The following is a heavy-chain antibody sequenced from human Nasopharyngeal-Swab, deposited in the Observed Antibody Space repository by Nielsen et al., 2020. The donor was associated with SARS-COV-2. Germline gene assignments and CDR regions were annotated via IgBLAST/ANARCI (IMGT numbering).Heavy chain of an antibody. CDR3: ASGVLPAASPRGYYYYYYMDV. CDR1: GGSFSGYY. D-gene: IGHD2-2*01. V-gene: IGHV4-34*01. Sequence: SETLSLTCAVYGGSFSGYYWSWIRQPPGKGLEWIGEINHSGSTNYNPFLKSRVTISVDTSKNQFSPKLSSVTAADTAVYYCASGVLPAASPRGYYYYYYMDVWGKGTTVTVSS. CDR2: INHSGST. J-gene: IGHJ6*03.